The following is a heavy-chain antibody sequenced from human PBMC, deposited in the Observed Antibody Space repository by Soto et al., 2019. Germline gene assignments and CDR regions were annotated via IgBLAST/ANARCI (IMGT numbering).Heavy chain of an antibody. J-gene: IGHJ4*02. CDR2: IYQSGKT. CDR3: ARLYCSSVSCYNDY. D-gene: IGHD2-2*01. Sequence: QVQLQESGPGLVKPSETLSLTCGVSGFPVSYGYYWGWIRQPPGKGLEWLGSIYQSGKTYYNPSLRSRLTLAMDTSKNEFSVRLRSVTAADTAVYFCARLYCSSVSCYNDYWGPGAQVTVSS. V-gene: IGHV4-38-2*01. CDR1: GFPVSYGYY.